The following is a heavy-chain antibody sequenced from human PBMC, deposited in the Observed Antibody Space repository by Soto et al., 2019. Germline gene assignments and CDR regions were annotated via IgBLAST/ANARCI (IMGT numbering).Heavy chain of an antibody. CDR3: TNSGTTGGY. CDR1: GFTFSGSA. CDR2: IRSKANSYAT. J-gene: IGHJ4*02. D-gene: IGHD1-7*01. V-gene: IGHV3-73*01. Sequence: GGSLRLACAASGFTFSGSAMHWVRQASGKGLEWVGRIRSKANSYATAYAASVKGRFTISRDDSKNTAYLQMNSLKTEDTAVYYCTNSGTTGGYWGQGTLVTVSS.